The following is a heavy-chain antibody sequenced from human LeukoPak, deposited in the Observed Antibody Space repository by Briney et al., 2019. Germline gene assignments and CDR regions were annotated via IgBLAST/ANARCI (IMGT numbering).Heavy chain of an antibody. D-gene: IGHD3-16*02. CDR2: IYTNDST. CDR3: AREGNYDYVWGSYRRYYFDY. V-gene: IGHV4-4*07. J-gene: IGHJ4*02. Sequence: SETLSLTCTVSGGSISSYYWSWIRQPAGKRLEWIGRIYTNDSTNYNPSLKSRVTMSVDTSKNQFSLKLSSVTAADTAVYYCAREGNYDYVWGSYRRYYFDYWGQGTLVTVSS. CDR1: GGSISSYY.